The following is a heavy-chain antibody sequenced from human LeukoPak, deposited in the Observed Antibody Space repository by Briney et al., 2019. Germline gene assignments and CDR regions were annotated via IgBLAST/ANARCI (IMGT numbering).Heavy chain of an antibody. V-gene: IGHV3-7*01. Sequence: GGSLRLSCAASGFNFNHYWMTWVRQSPGKGLEWVSNIKEDGTEKNYVDSVKGRFTSSRDNAKNSLYLQMNSLRAEDTAVDYCAKDQGRSSWYQALDYWGQGTLVTVSS. CDR3: AKDQGRSSWYQALDY. D-gene: IGHD6-13*01. CDR2: IKEDGTEK. J-gene: IGHJ4*02. CDR1: GFNFNHYW.